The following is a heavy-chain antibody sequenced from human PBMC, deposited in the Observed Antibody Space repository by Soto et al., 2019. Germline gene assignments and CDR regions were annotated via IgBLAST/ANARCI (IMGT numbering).Heavy chain of an antibody. V-gene: IGHV3-30-3*01. D-gene: IGHD6-19*01. J-gene: IGHJ4*02. CDR3: ARELRSGWYGADY. Sequence: QVQLVESGGGVVQPGRSLRLSCAASGFTFSSYAMHWVRQAPGKGLEWVAVISYDGSNKYYADSVKGRFTISRDNSKNTLYLQMNSLRAEDTAVYYCARELRSGWYGADYWGQGTLVTVSS. CDR2: ISYDGSNK. CDR1: GFTFSSYA.